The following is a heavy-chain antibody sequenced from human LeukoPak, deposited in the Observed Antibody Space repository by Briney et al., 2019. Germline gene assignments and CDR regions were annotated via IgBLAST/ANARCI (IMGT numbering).Heavy chain of an antibody. CDR3: AATEVVVPAAPFETFDY. J-gene: IGHJ4*02. CDR1: GGSVSSGSYY. CDR2: IYYSGST. V-gene: IGHV4-61*01. Sequence: SETLSLTCTVSGGSVSSGSYYWSWIRQPPGKGLEWIGYIYYSGSTNYNPSLKSRVTISVDTSKNQFSLKLSSVTAADTAVYYCAATEVVVPAAPFETFDYWGQGTLVTVSS. D-gene: IGHD2-2*01.